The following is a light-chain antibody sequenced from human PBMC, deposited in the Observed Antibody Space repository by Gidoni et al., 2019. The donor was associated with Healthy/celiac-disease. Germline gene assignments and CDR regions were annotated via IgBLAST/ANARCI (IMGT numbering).Light chain of an antibody. CDR3: QKYNSALLLT. CDR1: QGISNY. Sequence: DLQLTPSPSSLSASVGDRVTITCRASQGISNYLAWYQQKPGKVPKLLIYAASTLQSGVPSRFSGSGSGTDFTLTISSLQPEDVATYYCQKYNSALLLTFGGGTKVEIK. J-gene: IGKJ4*01. CDR2: AAS. V-gene: IGKV1-27*01.